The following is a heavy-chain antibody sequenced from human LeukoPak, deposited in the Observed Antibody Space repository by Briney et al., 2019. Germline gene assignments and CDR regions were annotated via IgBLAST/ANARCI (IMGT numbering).Heavy chain of an antibody. D-gene: IGHD3-3*01. J-gene: IGHJ6*03. CDR3: ARDPSYYDFWSGSIMDV. V-gene: IGHV1-46*01. CDR2: INPSGGST. CDR1: GYTFTSYY. Sequence: GASVKVSCKASGYTFTSYYMHWVRQAPGQGLEWMGIINPSGGSTSYAQKFQGRVTMTRDTSTSTVYMELSSLRSEDTAVYYCARDPSYYDFWSGSIMDVWGKGTTVTVSS.